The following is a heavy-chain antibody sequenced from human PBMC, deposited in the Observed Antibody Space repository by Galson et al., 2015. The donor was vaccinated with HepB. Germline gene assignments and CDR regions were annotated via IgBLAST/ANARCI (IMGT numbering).Heavy chain of an antibody. J-gene: IGHJ4*02. CDR2: ITNSGTYT. Sequence: SLRLSCAASSFTCIDYYINWVRQAPGTMLEWLSYITNSGTYTKYAESVKSRFTVSRDNAQNSLYLQMNGLRVADTVVYYCARGGQLGFHWGQGILVTVSS. D-gene: IGHD2-2*01. CDR1: SFTCIDYY. CDR3: ARGGQLGFH. V-gene: IGHV3-11*06.